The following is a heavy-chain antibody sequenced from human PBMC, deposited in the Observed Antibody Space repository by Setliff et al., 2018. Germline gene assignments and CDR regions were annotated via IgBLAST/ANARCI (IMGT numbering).Heavy chain of an antibody. D-gene: IGHD6-19*01. CDR3: AREEVGRYSSGWYISSDNWFDP. V-gene: IGHV1-2*04. CDR1: GGTFINYG. CDR2: IIPNSGGT. Sequence: ASVKVSCKVSGGTFINYGINWVRQAPGQGLEWMGRIIPNSGGTNYAQKFQGWVTMTRDTSISTAYMELSRLRSDDTAVYYCAREEVGRYSSGWYISSDNWFDPWGQGTLVTVSS. J-gene: IGHJ5*02.